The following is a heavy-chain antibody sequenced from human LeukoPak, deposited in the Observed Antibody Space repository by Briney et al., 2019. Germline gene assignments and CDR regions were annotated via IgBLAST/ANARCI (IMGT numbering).Heavy chain of an antibody. CDR3: AKDSGYDFSGWYFDL. J-gene: IGHJ2*01. Sequence: GSLRLSCAASGSTFDDYTMHWVRQAPGKGLEWVSLISWDGGSTYYADSVKGRFTISRDNRKNSLYLQMNSLRTEDTALYYCAKDSGYDFSGWYFDLWGRGTLVTVSS. V-gene: IGHV3-43*01. D-gene: IGHD5-12*01. CDR2: ISWDGGST. CDR1: GSTFDDYT.